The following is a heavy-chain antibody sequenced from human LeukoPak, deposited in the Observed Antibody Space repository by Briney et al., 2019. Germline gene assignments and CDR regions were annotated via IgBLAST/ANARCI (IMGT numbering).Heavy chain of an antibody. D-gene: IGHD4-17*01. J-gene: IGHJ4*02. CDR2: IYSGGST. CDR1: GFTFSSYA. CDR3: ARLGTTVTHFDY. Sequence: GGSLRLSCAVSGFTFSSYALSWVRQAPGKGLEWVSVIYSGGSTYYADSVKGRFTISRDNSKSTLYLQMNSLRAEDTAVYFCARLGTTVTHFDYWGQGTLVTVSS. V-gene: IGHV3-66*01.